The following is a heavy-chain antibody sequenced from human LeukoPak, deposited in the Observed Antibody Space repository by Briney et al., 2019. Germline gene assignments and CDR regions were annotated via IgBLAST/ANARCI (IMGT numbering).Heavy chain of an antibody. CDR1: GGPISSYY. J-gene: IGHJ5*02. CDR3: ARVSSKPPHIWFDP. V-gene: IGHV4-59*01. CDR2: IYYSGST. D-gene: IGHD4-11*01. Sequence: SETLSLTCTVSGGPISSYYWSWIRQPPGKGLEWIGYIYYSGSTNYKPSLKSRVTISVDTSKNQFSLKLSSVTAADTAVYYCARVSSKPPHIWFDPWGQGTLVTVSS.